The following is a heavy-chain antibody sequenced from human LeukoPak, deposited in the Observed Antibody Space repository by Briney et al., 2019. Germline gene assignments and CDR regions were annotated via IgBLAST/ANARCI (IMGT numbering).Heavy chain of an antibody. V-gene: IGHV4-4*07. D-gene: IGHD6-13*01. J-gene: IGHJ4*02. CDR1: GCSITSYY. Sequence: SETLSLTCTVSGCSITSYYWSWIRQPAGKGLEWIGRIHTSGSTNYNPSLKSRVTISVDTSKNQFSLKLSSVTAADTAVYYCARREAAAGTHFDYWGQGTLVTVSS. CDR3: ARREAAAGTHFDY. CDR2: IHTSGST.